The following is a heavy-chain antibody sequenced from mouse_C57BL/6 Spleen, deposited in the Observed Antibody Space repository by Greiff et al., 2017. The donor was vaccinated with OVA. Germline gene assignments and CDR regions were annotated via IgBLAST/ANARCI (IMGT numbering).Heavy chain of an antibody. Sequence: VKVVESGAELVKPGASVKLSCKASGYTFTSYWMHWVKQRPGQGLEWIGMIHPNSGSTNYNEKFKSKATLTVDKSSSTAYMQLSSLTSEDSAVYYCARRDYDYDGDYWGQGTTLTVSS. J-gene: IGHJ2*01. V-gene: IGHV1-64*01. CDR3: ARRDYDYDGDY. CDR2: IHPNSGST. CDR1: GYTFTSYW. D-gene: IGHD2-4*01.